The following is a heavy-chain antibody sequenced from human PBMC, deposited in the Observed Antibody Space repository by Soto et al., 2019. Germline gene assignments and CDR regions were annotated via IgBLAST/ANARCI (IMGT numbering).Heavy chain of an antibody. CDR2: IHHSGRT. CDR3: ARGVDSWSGYLF. CDR1: GGSFDVYY. D-gene: IGHD3-3*01. J-gene: IGHJ4*02. Sequence: SETLSLTCALYGGSFDVYYWSWIRQSPGKGLEWIGEIHHSGRTKYNPSLKSRVSLSVDTSTKQFSLKLTSVTAADRGVYYCARGVDSWSGYLFWGQGTPVTVSS. V-gene: IGHV4-34*01.